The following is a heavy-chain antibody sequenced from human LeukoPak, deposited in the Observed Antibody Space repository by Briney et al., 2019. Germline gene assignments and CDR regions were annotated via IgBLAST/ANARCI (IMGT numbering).Heavy chain of an antibody. CDR2: IDYSGST. V-gene: IGHV4-39*07. Sequence: SETLSLTCSVSGVSISSSVYNWGWIRQPPGKGLEWIGTIDYSGSTHYSPSVKGRVTVSVDTSKNQFSLQLKSVTAADTAVYYCARDLAYYYGSGSQFDYWGQGTLVTVSS. CDR1: GVSISSSVYN. J-gene: IGHJ4*02. D-gene: IGHD3-10*01. CDR3: ARDLAYYYGSGSQFDY.